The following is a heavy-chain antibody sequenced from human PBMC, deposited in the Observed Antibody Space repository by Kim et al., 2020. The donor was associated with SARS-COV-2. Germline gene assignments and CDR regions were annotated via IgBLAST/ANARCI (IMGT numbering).Heavy chain of an antibody. CDR2: ISGSGGNT. CDR3: ARRRYCSGGSCYSGDYYYYGMDV. Sequence: GGSLRLSCAASGFTFSSFAMSWVRQAPGKGLEWVSAISGSGGNTYYADSVKGRFTISRDNSKNTLYLQMNSLRAEDTAVYYCARRRYCSGGSCYSGDYYYYGMDVWGQGTTVTVSS. CDR1: GFTFSSFA. D-gene: IGHD2-15*01. V-gene: IGHV3-23*01. J-gene: IGHJ6*02.